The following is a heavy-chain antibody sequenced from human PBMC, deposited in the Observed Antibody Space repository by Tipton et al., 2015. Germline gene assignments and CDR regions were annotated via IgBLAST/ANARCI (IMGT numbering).Heavy chain of an antibody. Sequence: QLVQSGAEVKKPGGSLKISCKGSGYTFTGYWMGWVRQMPEKGLEWMGIIYPGDSDTRYSPSFQGQVAIYADKSISTAYLHWNSLKAPDTAMYYCARRGLDDGFDLWGQGTMVTVSS. CDR2: IYPGDSDT. J-gene: IGHJ3*01. CDR3: ARRGLDDGFDL. V-gene: IGHV5-51*01. CDR1: GYTFTGYW.